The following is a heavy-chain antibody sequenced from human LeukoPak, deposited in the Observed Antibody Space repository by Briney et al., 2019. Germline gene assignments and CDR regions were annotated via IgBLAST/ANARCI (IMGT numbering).Heavy chain of an antibody. D-gene: IGHD1-14*01. CDR3: AKGGPEASAGLTWFDP. CDR1: GGSISSSSYY. J-gene: IGHJ5*02. CDR2: IYYSGST. V-gene: IGHV4-39*07. Sequence: PSETLSLTCTVSGGSISSSSYYWGWIRQSPGKGLEWIGSIYYSGSTYYNPSLKSRVTISVDTSKNQFSLKLSSVTAADTAVYYCAKGGPEASAGLTWFDPWGQGTRVTVSS.